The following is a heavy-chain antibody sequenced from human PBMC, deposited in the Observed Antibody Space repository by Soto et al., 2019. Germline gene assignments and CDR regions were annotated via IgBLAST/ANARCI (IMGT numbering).Heavy chain of an antibody. CDR1: GYTFTSYA. Sequence: ASVKVSCKASGYTFTSYAMHWVRQAPGQRLEWMGWINAGNGNTKYSQKFQGRVTITRDTSASTAYMELSSLRSEDTAVYYCAKPRVGATRTDYYFDYWGQGTLVTVSS. CDR3: AKPRVGATRTDYYFDY. V-gene: IGHV1-3*01. D-gene: IGHD1-26*01. CDR2: INAGNGNT. J-gene: IGHJ4*02.